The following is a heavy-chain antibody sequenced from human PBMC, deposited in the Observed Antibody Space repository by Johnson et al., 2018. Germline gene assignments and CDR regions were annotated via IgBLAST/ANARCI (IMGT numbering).Heavy chain of an antibody. J-gene: IGHJ6*01. CDR2: IVSDGSPQ. Sequence: QVQLVQSGGGVVRPGRSLRLSCSTSGFTFTRYGLHWVRQAPGKGLEWVAFIVSDGSPQYYGDSLKGRFTIARDVSKRTLYLQMDSLRAEETAVYYCDRSTIYYLEGTFSWSYGIDVWGQGTTVTVSA. V-gene: IGHV3-33*01. D-gene: IGHD3-10*01. CDR3: DRSTIYYLEGTFSWSYGIDV. CDR1: GFTFTRYG.